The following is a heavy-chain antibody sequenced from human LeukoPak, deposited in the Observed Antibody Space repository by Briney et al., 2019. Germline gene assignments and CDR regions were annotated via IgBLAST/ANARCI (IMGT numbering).Heavy chain of an antibody. CDR1: GYSISSGYY. CDR2: IYYSGST. J-gene: IGHJ3*02. CDR3: AREQRYNWNYRAFDI. V-gene: IGHV4-38-2*02. D-gene: IGHD1-7*01. Sequence: SETLSLTCTVSGYSISSGYYWGWIRQPPGKGLEWIGSIYYSGSTYYNPSLKSRVTISVDTSKNQFSLKLSSVTAADTALYYCAREQRYNWNYRAFDIWGQGTMVTVSS.